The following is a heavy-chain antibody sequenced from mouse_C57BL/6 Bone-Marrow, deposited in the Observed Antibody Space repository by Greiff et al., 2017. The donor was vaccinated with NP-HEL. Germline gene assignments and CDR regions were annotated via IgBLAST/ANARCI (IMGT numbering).Heavy chain of an antibody. D-gene: IGHD2-4*01. V-gene: IGHV6-3*01. CDR2: IRLKSDNYAT. CDR3: TSLYDYDVPAWFAY. CDR1: GFTFSNYW. Sequence: EVKVVESGGGLVQPGGSMKLSCVASGFTFSNYWMNWVRQSPEKGLEWVAQIRLKSDNYATHYAESVKGRFTISRDDSKSSVYLQMNNLRAEDTGIYYCTSLYDYDVPAWFAYWGQGTLVTVSA. J-gene: IGHJ3*01.